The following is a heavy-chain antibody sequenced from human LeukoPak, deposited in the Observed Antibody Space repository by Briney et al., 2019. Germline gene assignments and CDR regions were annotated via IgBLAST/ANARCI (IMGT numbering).Heavy chain of an antibody. CDR1: GGSISSGGYY. D-gene: IGHD6-6*01. V-gene: IGHV4-30-2*01. CDR2: IYHSGST. J-gene: IGHJ6*03. CDR3: ARRVAAARPRSYYYYYYMDV. Sequence: SETLSLTCTVSGGSISSGGYYWSWIRQPPGKGLEWIGYIYHSGSTYYNPSLKSRVTISVDTSKNQFSLKLSSVTAADTAVYYCARRVAAARPRSYYYYYYMDVWGKGTTVTVSS.